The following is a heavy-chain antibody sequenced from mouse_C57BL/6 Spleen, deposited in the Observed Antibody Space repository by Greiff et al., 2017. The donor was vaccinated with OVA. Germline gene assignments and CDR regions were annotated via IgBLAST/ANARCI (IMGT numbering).Heavy chain of an antibody. D-gene: IGHD1-1*01. CDR2: INYDGSST. Sequence: EVQLVESEGGLVQPGSSMKLSCTASGFTFSDYYMAWVRQVPEKGLEWVANINYDGSSTYYLDSLKSRFIISRDNAKNILYLQMSSLKSEDTATYYCPKIYEGAMDYWGQGTSVTVSS. CDR3: PKIYEGAMDY. J-gene: IGHJ4*01. CDR1: GFTFSDYY. V-gene: IGHV5-16*01.